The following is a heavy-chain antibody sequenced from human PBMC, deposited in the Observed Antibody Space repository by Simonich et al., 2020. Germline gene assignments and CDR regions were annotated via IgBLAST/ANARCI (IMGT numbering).Heavy chain of an antibody. Sequence: VQLQESGPGLVKPSETLSLTCAVSGYSISSGYYWGWIRQPPGKGLEWIGSIYHSGSTYYNTSLKSRVTISVDTSKNQFSLKLSSVTAADTAVYYCARGLTGDYWGQGTLVTVSS. CDR2: IYHSGST. J-gene: IGHJ4*02. CDR1: GYSISSGYY. V-gene: IGHV4-38-2*01. D-gene: IGHD7-27*01. CDR3: ARGLTGDY.